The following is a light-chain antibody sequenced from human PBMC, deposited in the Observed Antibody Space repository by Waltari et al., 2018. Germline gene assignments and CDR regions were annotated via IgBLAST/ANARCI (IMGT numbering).Light chain of an antibody. J-gene: IGLJ3*02. CDR1: SSNIGAHYD. CDR3: QSYDSSLNGWV. Sequence: QSVLTQPPSVSGAPGQRVTFSCTGSSSNIGAHYDVHWYQHLPGTSPKLLIYDNNHRPSGVSERFCASKSGTSASLAITGLQAEDEADYYCQSYDSSLNGWVFGGGTKLTVL. V-gene: IGLV1-40*01. CDR2: DNN.